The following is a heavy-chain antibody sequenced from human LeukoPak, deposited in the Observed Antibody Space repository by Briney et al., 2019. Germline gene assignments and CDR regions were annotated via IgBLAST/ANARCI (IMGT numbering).Heavy chain of an antibody. CDR2: IYSDNT. Sequence: GGSLRLSCAAFGFTFSSYEMSWVRQAPGNGLEWVSFIYSDNTHYSDSVKGRFTISRDNSKNTLYLQMNSLRAENTAVYYCARRAGAYSHPYDYWGQGTLVTVSS. V-gene: IGHV3-53*01. J-gene: IGHJ4*02. CDR3: ARRAGAYSHPYDY. D-gene: IGHD4/OR15-4a*01. CDR1: GFTFSSYE.